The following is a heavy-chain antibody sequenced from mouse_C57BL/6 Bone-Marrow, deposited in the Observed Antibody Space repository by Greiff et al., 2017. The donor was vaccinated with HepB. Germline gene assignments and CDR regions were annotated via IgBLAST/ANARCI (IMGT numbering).Heavy chain of an antibody. CDR2: ISNGGGST. D-gene: IGHD2-10*02. CDR1: GFTFSDYY. Sequence: EVKLEESGGGLVQPGGSLKLSCAASGFTFSDYYMYWVRQTPEKRLEWVAYISNGGGSTYYPDTVKGRFTISRDNAKNTLYLQMSRLKSEDTAMYYCARSYGNYWAMDYWGQGTSVTVSS. CDR3: ARSYGNYWAMDY. V-gene: IGHV5-12*01. J-gene: IGHJ4*01.